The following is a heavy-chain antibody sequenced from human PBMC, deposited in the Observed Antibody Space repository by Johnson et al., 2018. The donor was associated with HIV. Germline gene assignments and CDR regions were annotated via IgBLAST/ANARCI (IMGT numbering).Heavy chain of an antibody. D-gene: IGHD5-18*01. CDR3: AKDAGGAVTDSLDV. CDR1: GFTFSSYA. J-gene: IGHJ3*01. V-gene: IGHV3-30*04. Sequence: QVQLVESGGGVVQPGRSLRLSCAASGFTFSSYAMHWVRQAPGKGLEWVAVISYDGSNKYYADSVKGRFTISRDNSKNTRYLHMNSLRAEDTAVYYWAKDAGGAVTDSLDVWGRGTMVTVSS. CDR2: ISYDGSNK.